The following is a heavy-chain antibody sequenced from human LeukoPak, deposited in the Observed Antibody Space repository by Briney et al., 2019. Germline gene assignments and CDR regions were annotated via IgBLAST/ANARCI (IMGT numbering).Heavy chain of an antibody. CDR1: GFTFSSYA. Sequence: QPGGSLRLSCAASGFTFSSYAMRWVRQAPGKGLEWVSAISGSGGSTYYADSVKGRFTISRDNSKNTLYLQMNSLRAEDTAVYYCAKDAEDIVGVAIFNGAFDIWGQGTMVTVSS. D-gene: IGHD2-15*01. V-gene: IGHV3-23*01. CDR2: ISGSGGST. CDR3: AKDAEDIVGVAIFNGAFDI. J-gene: IGHJ3*02.